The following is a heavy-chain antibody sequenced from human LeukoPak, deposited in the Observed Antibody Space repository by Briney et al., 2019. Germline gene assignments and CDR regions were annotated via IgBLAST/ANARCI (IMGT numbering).Heavy chain of an antibody. CDR2: IYYSGST. V-gene: IGHV4-38-2*02. J-gene: IGHJ5*02. D-gene: IGHD2-15*01. Sequence: SETLSLTCTVSGYSISSGYYWGWIRQPPGKGLEWIGSIYYSGSTYYNPSLKSRVTISVDTSKNQFSLKLSSVTAADTAVYYCARDRVVQGVNWFDPWGQGTLVTVSS. CDR1: GYSISSGYY. CDR3: ARDRVVQGVNWFDP.